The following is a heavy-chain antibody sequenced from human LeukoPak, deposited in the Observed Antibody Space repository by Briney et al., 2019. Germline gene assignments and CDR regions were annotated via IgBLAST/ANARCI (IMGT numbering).Heavy chain of an antibody. CDR2: IIPIFGTA. Sequence: VASVKVSCKASGGTFSSYAISWVRQAPGQGLEWMGGIIPIFGTANYAQKFQGRVTITADESTSTAYMELSSLRSEDTAAYYCARGELPYYYDSSGYYALNYWGQGTLVTVSS. J-gene: IGHJ4*02. CDR3: ARGELPYYYDSSGYYALNY. D-gene: IGHD3-22*01. CDR1: GGTFSSYA. V-gene: IGHV1-69*13.